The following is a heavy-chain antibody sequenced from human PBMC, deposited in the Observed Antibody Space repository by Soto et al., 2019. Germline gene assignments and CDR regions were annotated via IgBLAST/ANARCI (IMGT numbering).Heavy chain of an antibody. Sequence: EVQLLDSGGGLVQPGGSLRLSCAASGFTLNTDAMSWVRQTPGKGLEWVSGISSSGNTFYVDSVKGRFTISRDDSKNTLYLQMNSLRGDDTAVSYCATDSASPAPWGQGSLVTVSS. CDR1: GFTLNTDA. J-gene: IGHJ5*02. CDR3: ATDSASPAP. V-gene: IGHV3-23*01. D-gene: IGHD2-15*01. CDR2: ISSSGNT.